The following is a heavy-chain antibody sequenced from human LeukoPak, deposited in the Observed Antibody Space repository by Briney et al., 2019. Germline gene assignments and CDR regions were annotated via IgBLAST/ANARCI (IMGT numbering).Heavy chain of an antibody. D-gene: IGHD1-26*01. V-gene: IGHV4-34*01. J-gene: IGHJ4*02. CDR1: GGSFSGYY. CDR2: INHSGST. Sequence: PSETLSLTCAVYGGSFSGYYWSWIRQPPGKGLEWIGEINHSGSTNYNPSLKSRVTISVDTSKNQFSLKLSSVTAADTAVYYRARGERSRALGYWGQGTLVTVSS. CDR3: ARGERSRALGY.